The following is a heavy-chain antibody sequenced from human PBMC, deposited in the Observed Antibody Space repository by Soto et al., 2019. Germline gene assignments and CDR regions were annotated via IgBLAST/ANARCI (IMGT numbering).Heavy chain of an antibody. CDR2: LYDLDGT. Sequence: GGSLRLSCAAFGFTVSGKKYVAWVRQAPGKGLEWVSALYDLDGTYYADSVKGRFTASSDSSRTTVYLQMNSLRPDDTAVYSCATWHLQEHAFDICGQGTMVTVSS. V-gene: IGHV3-53*01. CDR1: GFTVSGKKY. D-gene: IGHD1-1*01. CDR3: ATWHLQEHAFDI. J-gene: IGHJ3*02.